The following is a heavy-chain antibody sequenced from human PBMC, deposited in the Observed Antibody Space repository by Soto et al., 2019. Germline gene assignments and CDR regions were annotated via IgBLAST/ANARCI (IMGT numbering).Heavy chain of an antibody. CDR1: GFTFSSYS. CDR3: ARDNGMARSFDP. V-gene: IGHV3-48*02. J-gene: IGHJ5*02. D-gene: IGHD2-8*01. CDR2: IISSSTTI. Sequence: EVQLVESGGGLVKRGGSLRLSCAASGFTFSSYSMNWVRQTPGKGLEWIAYIISSSTTIFYADSVKGRFTISRDNAKSSLYLQMNGLRDEDTAVYYCARDNGMARSFDPWGQGTLVTVSS.